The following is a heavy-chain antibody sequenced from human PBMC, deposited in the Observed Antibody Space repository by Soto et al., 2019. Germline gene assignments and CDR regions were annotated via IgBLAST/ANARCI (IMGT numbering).Heavy chain of an antibody. Sequence: EVQLVESGGGLVQPGGSLRLSCAASGFTFSSYYMHWVRQAPGKGLVWISRIKTDGSFSSYADSVKGRFTISRDNARNTVFLQMNSLSDDDTAVYYCARGFYGDPPALDYWVQGTLVSVSS. CDR2: IKTDGSFS. J-gene: IGHJ4*02. CDR3: ARGFYGDPPALDY. D-gene: IGHD4-17*01. CDR1: GFTFSSYY. V-gene: IGHV3-74*01.